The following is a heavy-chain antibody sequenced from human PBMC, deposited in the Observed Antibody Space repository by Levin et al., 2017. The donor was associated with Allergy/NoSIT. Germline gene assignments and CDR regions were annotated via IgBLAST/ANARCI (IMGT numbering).Heavy chain of an antibody. D-gene: IGHD6-19*01. J-gene: IGHJ4*02. CDR2: IYWDDDK. Sequence: SGPTLVKPTQTLTLTCTFSGFSLRTTGEGVAWIRQPPGKALEWLAVIYWDDDKRYSPSLKSRLSVTKDTPKNQVVLTMTNMDPVDTATYYCAHRPNGFISGWDQANFDYWGQGTLVTVSS. CDR1: GFSLRTTGEG. V-gene: IGHV2-5*02. CDR3: AHRPNGFISGWDQANFDY.